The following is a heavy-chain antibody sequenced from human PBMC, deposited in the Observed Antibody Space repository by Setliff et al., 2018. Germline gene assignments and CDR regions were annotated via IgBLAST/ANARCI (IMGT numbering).Heavy chain of an antibody. CDR2: IGPYSDYI. J-gene: IGHJ3*01. V-gene: IGHV3-21*01. CDR3: ARSPANGGHDAFDV. CDR1: TFTLGTYS. Sequence: PGGSLRLSCAASTFTLGTYSMHWVRQAPGKGLAWVSSIGPYSDYIYYADSVKGRFTISRDNAKNPLYLQMNSLGAEDTAVYFCARSPANGGHDAFDVWGQGTMVTVSS. D-gene: IGHD6-25*01.